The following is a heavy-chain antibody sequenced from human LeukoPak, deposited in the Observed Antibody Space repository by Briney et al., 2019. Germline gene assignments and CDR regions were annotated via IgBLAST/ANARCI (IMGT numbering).Heavy chain of an antibody. D-gene: IGHD3-9*01. Sequence: PGVSLRLSCAASGFTFSSYAVSWVRQAPGVGLEWVSTISGRGGSTFYADSVKGRFTISRDNSKNTLYLQMNSLRADDTAVYYCAKGYYDILTDYFHNWFNPWGQGTLVIVSS. J-gene: IGHJ5*02. CDR3: AKGYYDILTDYFHNWFNP. V-gene: IGHV3-23*01. CDR2: ISGRGGST. CDR1: GFTFSSYA.